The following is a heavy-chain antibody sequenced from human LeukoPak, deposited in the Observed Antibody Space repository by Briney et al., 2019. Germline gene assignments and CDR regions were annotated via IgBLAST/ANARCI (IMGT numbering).Heavy chain of an antibody. V-gene: IGHV1-69*05. CDR2: IIPIFGTA. J-gene: IGHJ4*02. D-gene: IGHD6-25*01. CDR3: ARVAAAVLTEYYFDY. CDR1: GGTFSSYA. Sequence: SVKVSCKASGGTFSSYAISWVRQAPGQGLEWMGGIIPIFGTANYAQKFQGRVTITTDEFTSTAYMELSSLRSEDTAVYYCARVAAAVLTEYYFDYWGQGTLVTVSS.